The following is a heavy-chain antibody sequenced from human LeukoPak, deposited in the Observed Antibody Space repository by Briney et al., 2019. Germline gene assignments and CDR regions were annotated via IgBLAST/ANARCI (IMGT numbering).Heavy chain of an antibody. D-gene: IGHD4-17*01. J-gene: IGHJ3*02. CDR1: GFTFSNYG. CDR3: ARGGEGDAFDI. V-gene: IGHV3-33*01. Sequence: GGSLRLSCAASGFTFSNYGMHWVRQAPGKGLEWVTVIWYDGSNKYYADSVKGRFTISRDNPKNTLYLQMNSLRAEDTAVYYCARGGEGDAFDIWGQGTMVTVSS. CDR2: IWYDGSNK.